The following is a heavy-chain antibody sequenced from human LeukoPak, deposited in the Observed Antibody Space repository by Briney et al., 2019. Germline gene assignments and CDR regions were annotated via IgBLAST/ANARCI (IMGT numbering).Heavy chain of an antibody. Sequence: GGSLRLSCAASGFTVSSNYMSWVRQAPGKGLEWVSVIYSGGSTCYADSVKGRFTISRDNSKNTLYLQMNSLRAEDTAVYYCARDAGRDGYYFDYWGQGTLVTVSS. V-gene: IGHV3-66*01. J-gene: IGHJ4*02. CDR3: ARDAGRDGYYFDY. D-gene: IGHD5-24*01. CDR2: IYSGGST. CDR1: GFTVSSNY.